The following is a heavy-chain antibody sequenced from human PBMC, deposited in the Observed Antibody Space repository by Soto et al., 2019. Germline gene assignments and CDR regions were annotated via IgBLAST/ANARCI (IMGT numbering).Heavy chain of an antibody. CDR3: VSAPYYYASGH. CDR2: ISGGGETI. V-gene: IGHV3-11*01. J-gene: IGHJ4*02. CDR1: GFIFSDLY. D-gene: IGHD3-10*01. Sequence: QVQLVQSGGGLVKPGGSLRLSCAASGFIFSDLYMTWIRQAPGKGLEWLSYISGGGETIHYADSVKGRFTVSRDNARGSLYLQMNTLRAGDPAVYYCVSAPYYYASGHWGQGTLVTVSS.